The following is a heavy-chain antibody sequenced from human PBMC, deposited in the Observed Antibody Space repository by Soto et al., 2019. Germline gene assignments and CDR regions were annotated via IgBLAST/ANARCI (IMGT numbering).Heavy chain of an antibody. CDR3: ARGHIVVVPAAQTNYYYGMDV. CDR1: GGTFSSYA. J-gene: IGHJ6*02. V-gene: IGHV1-69*06. Sequence: SVKVSCKASGGTFSSYAISWVRQAPGQGLEWMGGIIPIFGTANYAQKFQGRVTITADKSTSTAYMELSSLRSEDTAVYYCARGHIVVVPAAQTNYYYGMDVWGRGTTVTVSS. D-gene: IGHD2-2*01. CDR2: IIPIFGTA.